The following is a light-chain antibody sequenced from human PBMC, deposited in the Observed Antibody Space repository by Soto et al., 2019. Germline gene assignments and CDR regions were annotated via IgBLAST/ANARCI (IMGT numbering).Light chain of an antibody. J-gene: IGLJ1*01. CDR3: SSYTNINTRACV. Sequence: QSALTQPASVSGSPGQSITISCTGTSCDIGSYNRVSWYQQHPGKAPKRIIYEVTDRPSGVSNRFSGSKSGNPASLTISGLQAEDESEYYCSSYTNINTRACVFGTGTKLNVL. CDR1: SCDIGSYNR. V-gene: IGLV2-14*01. CDR2: EVT.